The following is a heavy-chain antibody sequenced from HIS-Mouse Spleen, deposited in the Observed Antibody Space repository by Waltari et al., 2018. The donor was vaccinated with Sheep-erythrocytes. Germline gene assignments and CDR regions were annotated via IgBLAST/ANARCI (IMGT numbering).Heavy chain of an antibody. D-gene: IGHD5-18*01. CDR2: IYYSGST. V-gene: IGHV4-39*01. J-gene: IGHJ4*02. CDR3: ARHKDTAMVHFDY. Sequence: QLQLQESGPGLVKPSETLSLTCTVSGGSISSSSYYWGWIRQPPGKGLEWIGSIYYSGSTYYNPSLKSRVTISVDTSKNQFSLKLSSVTAADTAVYYCARHKDTAMVHFDYWGQGTLVT. CDR1: GGSISSSSYY.